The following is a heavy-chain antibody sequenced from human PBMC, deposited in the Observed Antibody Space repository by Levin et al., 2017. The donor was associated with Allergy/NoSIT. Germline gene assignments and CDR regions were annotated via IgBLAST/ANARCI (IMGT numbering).Heavy chain of an antibody. Sequence: SQTLSLPCAVSGGSFSDYNWSWIRQPPGKGLEWVGEVTHSGSTNYNPSLKSRVTISEDTSKNQFSLRLNSVTAADTAVYFCARGRFANYGGGWRKWWYFDLWARGSLVTVSS. CDR2: VTHSGST. J-gene: IGHJ2*01. CDR3: ARGRFANYGGGWRKWWYFDL. D-gene: IGHD4-23*01. V-gene: IGHV4-34*01. CDR1: GGSFSDYN.